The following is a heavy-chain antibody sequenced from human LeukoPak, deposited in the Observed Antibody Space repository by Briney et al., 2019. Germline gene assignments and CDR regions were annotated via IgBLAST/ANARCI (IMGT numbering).Heavy chain of an antibody. V-gene: IGHV3-66*04. CDR2: IYSGGST. CDR1: GFTVSSNY. Sequence: GGSLRLSCAASGFTVSSNYMSWVRQAPGKGLEWVSVIYSGGSTYYADSVKGRFTISRDNSKNTLYLQMNSLRAEDTAVYYCASQLLWFYYYGMDVWGQGTTVTVSS. J-gene: IGHJ6*02. CDR3: ASQLLWFYYYGMDV. D-gene: IGHD3-10*01.